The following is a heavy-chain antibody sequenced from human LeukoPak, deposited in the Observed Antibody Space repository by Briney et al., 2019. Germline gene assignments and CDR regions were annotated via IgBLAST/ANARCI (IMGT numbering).Heavy chain of an antibody. CDR1: GSSISSTYS. Sequence: PSETLSLTCTVSGSSISSTYSWGWIRQPPGKGLEWIGNFYHSGSTYYNPSLKSRVTISVDTSNNQFSLKMSSVTAADTAIYYCARDSYGYNWQGSFDIWGRGTVVPVSS. CDR2: FYHSGST. D-gene: IGHD5-24*01. V-gene: IGHV4-38-2*02. CDR3: ARDSYGYNWQGSFDI. J-gene: IGHJ3*02.